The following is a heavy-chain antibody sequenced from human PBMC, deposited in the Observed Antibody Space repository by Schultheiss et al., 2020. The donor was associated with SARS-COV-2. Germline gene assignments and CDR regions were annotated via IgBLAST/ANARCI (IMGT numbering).Heavy chain of an antibody. Sequence: GGSLRLSCAASGFTFSDYYMSWIRQAPGKGLEWVSHISSSSRYTNFADSVKGRFTISRDNAKNSLYLQMNSLRAEDTAVYYCARRRTAVYAIDWGQGTLVTVSS. J-gene: IGHJ4*02. CDR2: ISSSSRYT. V-gene: IGHV3-11*03. CDR3: ARRRTAVYAID. CDR1: GFTFSDYY. D-gene: IGHD2-8*01.